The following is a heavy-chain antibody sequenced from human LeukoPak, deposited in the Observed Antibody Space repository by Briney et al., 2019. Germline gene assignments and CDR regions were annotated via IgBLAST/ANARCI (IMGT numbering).Heavy chain of an antibody. D-gene: IGHD3-3*01. CDR1: GYTFTGYY. CDR2: INPNSGGT. CDR3: ARDFVYDFWGGYSYYFDY. Sequence: ASVKVSCKASGYTFTGYYMHWVRQAPGQGLEWMGWINPNSGGTNYAQKFQGRVTMTRDTSISTAYMELSRLRSDDTAVYYCARDFVYDFWGGYSYYFDYWGQGTLVTVSS. J-gene: IGHJ4*02. V-gene: IGHV1-2*02.